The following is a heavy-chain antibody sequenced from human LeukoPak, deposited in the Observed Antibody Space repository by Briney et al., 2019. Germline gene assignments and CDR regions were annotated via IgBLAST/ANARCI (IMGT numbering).Heavy chain of an antibody. Sequence: GGSLRLSCAASGFTFSSYAMLWVRQAPGKGLEWVATMSYEGAYKFYADSVKGRCAISRDNSMNTLYLQMNSLSAEDTAVYYCARMGYCTSTTCYHYFEYWGQGTLVIVSS. J-gene: IGHJ4*02. CDR3: ARMGYCTSTTCYHYFEY. V-gene: IGHV3-30*09. CDR2: MSYEGAYK. D-gene: IGHD2-2*01. CDR1: GFTFSSYA.